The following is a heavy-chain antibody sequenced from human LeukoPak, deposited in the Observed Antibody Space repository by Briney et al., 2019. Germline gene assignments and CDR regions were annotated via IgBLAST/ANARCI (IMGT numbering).Heavy chain of an antibody. CDR1: GFNFSNYE. V-gene: IGHV3-48*03. D-gene: IGHD3-3*01. CDR3: ARERAGDPGGEEVFGAAPYDY. Sequence: GGSLRLSCAASGFNFSNYEMNWIRQAPGRGLEWISARSRGGITIYYADSVKGRFTISRDDARNFVFLQMTSLRPDDTAIYYCARERAGDPGGEEVFGAAPYDYWGQGTLVTVSS. CDR2: RSRGGITI. J-gene: IGHJ4*02.